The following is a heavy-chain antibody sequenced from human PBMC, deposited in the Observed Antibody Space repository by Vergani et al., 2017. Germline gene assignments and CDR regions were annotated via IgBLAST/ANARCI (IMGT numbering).Heavy chain of an antibody. CDR1: GASIRSSNYY. Sequence: QLQLQESGPGLVKPSATLSLTCSVSGASIRSSNYYWGWIRQPPGKGLEWLGIIYYSGSTYYNPSLKSRVTITVDTSKNQFSLKLSSVTAADTAVYYWARHGGGRGCSGYDCPIDYWGQGTLVTVSS. D-gene: IGHD5-12*01. CDR2: IYYSGST. J-gene: IGHJ4*02. V-gene: IGHV4-39*01. CDR3: ARHGGGRGCSGYDCPIDY.